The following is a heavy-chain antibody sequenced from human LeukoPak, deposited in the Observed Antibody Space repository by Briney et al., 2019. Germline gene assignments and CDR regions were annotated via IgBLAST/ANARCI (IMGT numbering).Heavy chain of an antibody. D-gene: IGHD2-2*01. CDR1: GGSISSGDYY. V-gene: IGHV4-30-4*01. Sequence: SETLSLTCTVSGGSISSGDYYWSGIRQPPGKGVEWIGYTYDSGTTYYTPSLKSRVTISLDTSKNQFSLKLSSVTAADAAVYYCARVVRTYWYFDLWGRGTLVTVSS. CDR2: TYDSGTT. J-gene: IGHJ2*01. CDR3: ARVVRTYWYFDL.